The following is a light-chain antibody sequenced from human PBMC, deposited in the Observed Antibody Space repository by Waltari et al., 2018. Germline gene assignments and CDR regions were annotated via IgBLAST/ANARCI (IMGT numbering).Light chain of an antibody. CDR3: QQYNSWPRT. V-gene: IGKV3-15*01. Sequence: EILMTQSPASLSVSPWERATLSCWAGQSVGINLAWYQQRPGQAPRLLIYGASTRATGIPARVSGSGSDTEFTLTISSLKSEDFAVYYCQQYNSWPRTFGQGTKVEIK. CDR1: QSVGIN. CDR2: GAS. J-gene: IGKJ1*01.